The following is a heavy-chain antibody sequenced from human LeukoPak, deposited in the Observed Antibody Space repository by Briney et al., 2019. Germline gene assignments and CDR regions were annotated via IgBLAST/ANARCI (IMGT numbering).Heavy chain of an antibody. CDR2: IYYSGST. CDR3: AGVNLMVRGVMSHHWFDP. CDR1: GGSISSYY. J-gene: IGHJ5*02. V-gene: IGHV4-59*01. D-gene: IGHD3-10*01. Sequence: SETLSLTCTVSGGSISSYYWSWIRQPPGKGLEWIGYIYYSGSTNYNPSLKSRVTISVDTSKNQFSLKLSSVTAADTAVYYCAGVNLMVRGVMSHHWFDPWGQGTLVTVSS.